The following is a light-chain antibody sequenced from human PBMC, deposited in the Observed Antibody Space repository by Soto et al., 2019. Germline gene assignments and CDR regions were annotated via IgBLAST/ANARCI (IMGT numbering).Light chain of an antibody. V-gene: IGLV2-14*01. CDR1: SSDVGGYNY. Sequence: QSALTQPASVSGSPGQSITISCTGTSSDVGGYNYVSWYQQHSGKAPKVIIYDVTNRPSGVSSRFSGSKSGNTASLTISGLQTGDEADYYCCSYTPGSTVVFGGGTKLTVL. CDR3: CSYTPGSTVV. J-gene: IGLJ2*01. CDR2: DVT.